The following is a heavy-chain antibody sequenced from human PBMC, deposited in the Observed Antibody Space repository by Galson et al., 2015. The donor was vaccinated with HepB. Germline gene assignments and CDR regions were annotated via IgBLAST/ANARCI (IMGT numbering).Heavy chain of an antibody. Sequence: PALVKPTQTLTLTCTFSGFSLNTSGMCVSWIRQPPGKALERLARIDWDDEKYYNKSLQTRLAISMDTSKNQVVLTMTDMDPVDTATYYCARGLQQLVYSFDSWGQGTQVIVSS. CDR2: IDWDDEK. CDR3: ARGLQQLVYSFDS. CDR1: GFSLNTSGMC. V-gene: IGHV2-70*11. J-gene: IGHJ4*02. D-gene: IGHD6-13*01.